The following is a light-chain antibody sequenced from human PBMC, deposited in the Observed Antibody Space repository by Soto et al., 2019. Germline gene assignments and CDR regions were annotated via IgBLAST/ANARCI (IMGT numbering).Light chain of an antibody. CDR1: SSDVGGYNY. J-gene: IGLJ1*01. CDR3: CSYTGASTLV. Sequence: QSALTQPVSVSGSPAQSITISCTGTSSDVGGYNYVSWYQQFTGKAPKLMIFEVSNRPSGVSNRFSATKSGNTASLTISGLQTEDEADYYCCSYTGASTLVFGSGTKVTVL. V-gene: IGLV2-14*01. CDR2: EVS.